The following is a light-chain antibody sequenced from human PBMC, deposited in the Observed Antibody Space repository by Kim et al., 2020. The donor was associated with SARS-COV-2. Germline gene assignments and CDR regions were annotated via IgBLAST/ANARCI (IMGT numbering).Light chain of an antibody. CDR3: GADHGSGSNFIVV. CDR2: VGTGGIVG. J-gene: IGLJ2*01. Sequence: CTLSSGYSNYKVDWYQQRPGKGPRFVMRVGTGGIVGSKGDGIPDRFSVLGSGLNRYLTIKNIQEEDESDYHCGADHGSGSNFIVVFGGGTQLTVL. V-gene: IGLV9-49*01. CDR1: SGYSNYK.